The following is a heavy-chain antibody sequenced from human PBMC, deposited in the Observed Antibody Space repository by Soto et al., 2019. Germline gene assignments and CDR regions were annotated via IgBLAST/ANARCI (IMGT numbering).Heavy chain of an antibody. Sequence: SDTLSLTCAVSGGSISDSLCRIWVRQPPGKGLEWIGKIYRSGSTHFNPSLKSRVTISIDKSNNQLSLRLTSVTAADTAVYYCSRPVHDKSRHYYGGLDVWGPGSTVTVSS. CDR2: IYRSGST. D-gene: IGHD3-22*01. CDR3: SRPVHDKSRHYYGGLDV. J-gene: IGHJ6*02. V-gene: IGHV4-4*02. CDR1: GGSISDSLC.